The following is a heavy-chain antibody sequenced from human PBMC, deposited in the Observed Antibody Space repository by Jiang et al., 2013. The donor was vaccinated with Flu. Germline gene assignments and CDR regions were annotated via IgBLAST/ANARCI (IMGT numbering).Heavy chain of an antibody. CDR2: IYYSGST. D-gene: IGHD5-18*01. J-gene: IGHJ4*02. Sequence: GSGLVKPSETLSLTCTVSGGSISSSSYYWGWIRQPPGKGLEWIGSIYYSGSTYYNPSLKSRVTISVDTSKNQFSLKLSSVTAADTAVYYCARTKYNYGYYFDYWGQGTLVTVSS. CDR1: GGSISSSSYY. V-gene: IGHV4-39*01. CDR3: ARTKYNYGYYFDY.